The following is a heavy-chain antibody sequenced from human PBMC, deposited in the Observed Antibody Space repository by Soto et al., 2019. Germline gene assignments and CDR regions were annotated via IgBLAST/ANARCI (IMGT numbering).Heavy chain of an antibody. Sequence: GGSLRLSCAASGFTFSSYAMSWVRQAPGKGLEWVSAISGSGGSTYYADSVKGRFTISRDNSKNTLYLQMNSLRAEDTAVYYCAKGGDDYGDYYYYGMDVWGQGTTVTVSS. J-gene: IGHJ6*02. V-gene: IGHV3-23*01. CDR2: ISGSGGST. CDR3: AKGGDDYGDYYYYGMDV. CDR1: GFTFSSYA. D-gene: IGHD4-17*01.